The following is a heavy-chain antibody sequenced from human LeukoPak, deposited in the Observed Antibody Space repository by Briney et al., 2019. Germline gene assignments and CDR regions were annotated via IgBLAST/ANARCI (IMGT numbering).Heavy chain of an antibody. J-gene: IGHJ4*02. V-gene: IGHV3-30*18. CDR1: GFTFSSYG. CDR3: AKDHGGSSWYWWREDH. CDR2: ISYDGSNK. D-gene: IGHD6-13*01. Sequence: GGSLRLSCAASGFTFSSYGMHWVRQAPGKGLEWVAVISYDGSNKYYADSVKGRFTISRDNSKNTLYLQMNSLRAEDTAVYYCAKDHGGSSWYWWREDHWGQGTLVTVSS.